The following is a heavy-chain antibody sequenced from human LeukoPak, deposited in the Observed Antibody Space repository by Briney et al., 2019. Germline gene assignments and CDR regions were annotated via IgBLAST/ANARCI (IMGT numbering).Heavy chain of an antibody. D-gene: IGHD5-24*01. CDR2: ISYDGSNK. CDR3: ARGGDGYNYYYYYYIDV. CDR1: GFTFSSYA. Sequence: PGGSLRLSCAASGFTFSSYAMHWVRQAPGKGLEWVAVISYDGSNKYYADSVKGRLTISRDNSKNTLYLQMNSLRAEDTAVYYCARGGDGYNYYYYYYIDVWGKGTTVTVSS. V-gene: IGHV3-30*04. J-gene: IGHJ6*03.